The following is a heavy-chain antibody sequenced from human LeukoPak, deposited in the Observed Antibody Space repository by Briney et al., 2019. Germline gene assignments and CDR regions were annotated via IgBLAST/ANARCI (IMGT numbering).Heavy chain of an antibody. D-gene: IGHD6-13*01. J-gene: IGHJ4*02. V-gene: IGHV3-33*06. Sequence: PGRTLRLSCAASGFTFSSYGMHWVREAPGKGLEWVAVIWYDGSNKCYADSVKGRFTISRDNSKNTLHLQMNSLRAEDTAVYYCAKDPHRSSWYRFDYWGQGTLVTVSS. CDR1: GFTFSSYG. CDR2: IWYDGSNK. CDR3: AKDPHRSSWYRFDY.